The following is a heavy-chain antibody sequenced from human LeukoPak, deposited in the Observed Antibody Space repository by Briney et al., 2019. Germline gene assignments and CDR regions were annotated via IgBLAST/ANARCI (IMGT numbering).Heavy chain of an antibody. V-gene: IGHV4-34*01. Sequence: SETLSLTCAVYGGSFSGYYWSWIRQPPGKGLEWIGEINHSGSTNYNPSLKSRVTISVDTSKNQFSLRLSSVTAADTAVYYCASLHQLAPWYFDLWGRGTLVTVSS. D-gene: IGHD2-2*01. CDR3: ASLHQLAPWYFDL. J-gene: IGHJ2*01. CDR2: INHSGST. CDR1: GGSFSGYY.